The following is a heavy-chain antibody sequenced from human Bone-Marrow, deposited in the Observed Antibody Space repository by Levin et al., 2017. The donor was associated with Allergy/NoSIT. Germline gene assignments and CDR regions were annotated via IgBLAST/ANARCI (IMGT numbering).Heavy chain of an antibody. J-gene: IGHJ6*03. Sequence: KISCKASGGTFSSYAISWVRQAPGQGLEWMGGIIPIFGTANYAQKFQGRVTITADKSTSTAYMELSSLRSEDTAVYYCARAGYCSGGSCYPYYYYYMDVWGKGTTVTVSS. CDR1: GGTFSSYA. CDR2: IIPIFGTA. CDR3: ARAGYCSGGSCYPYYYYYMDV. V-gene: IGHV1-69*06. D-gene: IGHD2-15*01.